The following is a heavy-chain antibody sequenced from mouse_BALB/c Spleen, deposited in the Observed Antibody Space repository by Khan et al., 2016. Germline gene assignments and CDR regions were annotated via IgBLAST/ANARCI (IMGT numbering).Heavy chain of an antibody. D-gene: IGHD1-1*01. Sequence: EVELVESGGGLVQPGGSRKLSCEASGFTFSGFGMHWVRQAPEKGLEWVAYISSSSSTIFYADTLKGRFTLSRDNPKNTLFLQMTSLRSEDTAVYYCARNRYGSHLDYWGQGTTLTVSS. CDR3: ARNRYGSHLDY. V-gene: IGHV5-17*02. CDR1: GFTFSGFG. CDR2: ISSSSSTI. J-gene: IGHJ2*01.